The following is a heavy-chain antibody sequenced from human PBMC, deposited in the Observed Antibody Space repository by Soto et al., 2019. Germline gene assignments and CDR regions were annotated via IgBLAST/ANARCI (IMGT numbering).Heavy chain of an antibody. CDR2: INPNSGGT. CDR1: GYTFTGYY. J-gene: IGHJ4*02. D-gene: IGHD2-15*01. CDR3: ARGGVVVAATFDY. V-gene: IGHV1-2*04. Sequence: GASVKVSCKASGYTFTGYYMHWVRQAPGQGLEWMGWINPNSGGTDYAQKFQGWVTMTRDTSISTAYMELSRLRSDDTAVYYCARGGVVVAATFDYWGQGTLVTVSS.